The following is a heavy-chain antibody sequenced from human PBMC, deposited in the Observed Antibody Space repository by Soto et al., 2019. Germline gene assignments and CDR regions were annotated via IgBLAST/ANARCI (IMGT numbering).Heavy chain of an antibody. CDR3: ARLNGYWISTNCHGYYGMDV. CDR1: GGFVSSSSYS. V-gene: IGHV4-39*01. J-gene: IGHJ6*02. CDR2: IYSSENT. Sequence: SETLSLTCSVSGGFVSSSSYSWGWIRQSPGKGLEWIGTIYSSENTYYNPSLLSRVTISVDTSKNEFSLRLSSVTAADTAVYYCARLNGYWISTNCHGYYGMDVWGQGTTVTVAS. D-gene: IGHD2-2*03.